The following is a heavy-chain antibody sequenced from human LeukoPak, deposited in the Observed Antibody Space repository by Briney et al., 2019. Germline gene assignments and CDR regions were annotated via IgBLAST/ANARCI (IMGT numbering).Heavy chain of an antibody. Sequence: PSETLSLTCTVSGGSISSYYWSWIRQPAGKGLEWIGRIYTSGSTNYNPSLKSRVTMSVDTSKNQFSLKLSSVTAADTAVYYCARVGIVVVPAGTSYYMDVWGKGTTVTVSS. CDR2: IYTSGST. D-gene: IGHD2-2*01. V-gene: IGHV4-4*07. CDR1: GGSISSYY. CDR3: ARVGIVVVPAGTSYYMDV. J-gene: IGHJ6*03.